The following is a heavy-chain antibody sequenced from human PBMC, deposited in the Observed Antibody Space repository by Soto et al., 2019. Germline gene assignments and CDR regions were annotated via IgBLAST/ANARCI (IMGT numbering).Heavy chain of an antibody. V-gene: IGHV3-23*01. Sequence: EVQLLESGGGLVQPGGSLRLSCAASGFTFSSYAMSWVRQAPGKGLEWVSAISGSGGSTYYADSVKGRFTISRDNSNNTLYRQMNSLRAEDTAVYYCAKEMWYCSSTSCSDYWGQGTLVTVSS. CDR3: AKEMWYCSSTSCSDY. J-gene: IGHJ4*02. CDR1: GFTFSSYA. CDR2: ISGSGGST. D-gene: IGHD2-2*01.